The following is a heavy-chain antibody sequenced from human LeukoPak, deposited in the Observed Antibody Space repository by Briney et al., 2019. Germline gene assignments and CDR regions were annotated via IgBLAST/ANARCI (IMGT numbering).Heavy chain of an antibody. J-gene: IGHJ4*02. V-gene: IGHV4-38-2*02. Sequence: SETLSLTCTVSDYSISTDYYWGWIRQPPGQGLEWIGSIYHSGSTYYSPSLKSRVTMSVDTSKNQFSLKLGSVTATDTAVYYRVRGYSYLYYLDYWGQGTLVTVSS. D-gene: IGHD5-18*01. CDR1: DYSISTDYY. CDR3: VRGYSYLYYLDY. CDR2: IYHSGST.